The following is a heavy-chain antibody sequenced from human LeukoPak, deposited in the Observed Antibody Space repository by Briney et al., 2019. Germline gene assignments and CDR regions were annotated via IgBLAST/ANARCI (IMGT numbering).Heavy chain of an antibody. CDR3: AKGSPVVVKY. V-gene: IGHV3-30*04. D-gene: IGHD2-2*01. Sequence: GRSLRLSCAASGFTFSSYAMHWVRQAPGKGLEWVAVISYDGSNRYYADSVKGRFTISRDNSKNTLYLQMNSLRAEDTAVYYCAKGSPVVVKYWGQGTLVTVSS. CDR1: GFTFSSYA. J-gene: IGHJ4*02. CDR2: ISYDGSNR.